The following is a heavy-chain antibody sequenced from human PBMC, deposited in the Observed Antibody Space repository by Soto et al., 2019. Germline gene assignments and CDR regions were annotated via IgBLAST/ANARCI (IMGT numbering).Heavy chain of an antibody. CDR1: GGTFSSYA. CDR2: IIPIFGTA. D-gene: IGHD2-2*01. Sequence: GASVKVSCKASGGTFSSYAISWVRQAPGQGLEWMGGIIPIFGTANYAQKFQGRVTNTADESTSTAYMELSSLRSEDTAVYYCARGSTSFQRYYYGMDVWGQGTTVTVSS. J-gene: IGHJ6*02. V-gene: IGHV1-69*13. CDR3: ARGSTSFQRYYYGMDV.